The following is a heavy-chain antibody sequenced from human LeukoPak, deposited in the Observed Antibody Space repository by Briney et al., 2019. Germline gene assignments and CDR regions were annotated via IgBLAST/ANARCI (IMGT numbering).Heavy chain of an antibody. CDR1: GFTFSSYW. Sequence: PGGSLRLSCAGSGFTFSSYWMHWVRQAPGKGLEWVSSISSSSSYIYYADSVKGRFTISRDNAKNSLYLQMNSLRAEDTAVYYCAREQDSSGYYYDYWGQGTLVTVSS. V-gene: IGHV3-21*01. CDR3: AREQDSSGYYYDY. D-gene: IGHD3-22*01. J-gene: IGHJ4*02. CDR2: ISSSSSYI.